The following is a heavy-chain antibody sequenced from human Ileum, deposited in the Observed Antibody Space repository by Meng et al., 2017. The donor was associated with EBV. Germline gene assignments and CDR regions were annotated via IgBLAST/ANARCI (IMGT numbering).Heavy chain of an antibody. CDR3: ARNVPGTSAYYD. Sequence: QGQLQESGPGLVKPSDTLSLTCAASGYSISSTNWWGWIRQPPGKGLEWIGYIYYSGSTSYNPSLKSRVTMSVDTSKNQFSLNLNPVTAVDTAVYYCARNVPGTSAYYDWGQGTLVTVSS. CDR2: IYYSGST. V-gene: IGHV4-28*01. CDR1: GYSISSTNW. D-gene: IGHD3-22*01. J-gene: IGHJ4*02.